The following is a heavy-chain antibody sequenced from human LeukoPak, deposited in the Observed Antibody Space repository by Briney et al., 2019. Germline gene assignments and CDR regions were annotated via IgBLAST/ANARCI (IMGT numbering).Heavy chain of an antibody. D-gene: IGHD3-10*01. V-gene: IGHV4-59*12. CDR3: ARGYGSGSYYGY. CDR2: IYYSGST. CDR1: GGSISSYH. J-gene: IGHJ4*02. Sequence: PSETLSLTCTVSGGSISSYHWSWIRQPPGKGLEWIGYIYYSGSTNYNPSLKSRVTISVDTSKNQFSLKLSSVTAADTAVYYCARGYGSGSYYGYWGQGTLVTVSS.